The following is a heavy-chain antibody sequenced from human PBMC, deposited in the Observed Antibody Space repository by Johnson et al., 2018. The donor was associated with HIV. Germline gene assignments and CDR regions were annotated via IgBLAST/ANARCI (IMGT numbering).Heavy chain of an antibody. D-gene: IGHD6-13*01. Sequence: VQLVESGGGVVQPGRSLRLSCAASGFTFSSNEMSWVRQAPGKGLEWVSSISGGSTYYADSRKGRFTISRDNAKNSLYLQMNSLRAEDTAVYYCASLIAAAGDDAFDIWGQGTMVTVSS. V-gene: IGHV3-38-3*01. CDR3: ASLIAAAGDDAFDI. CDR1: GFTFSSNE. CDR2: ISGGST. J-gene: IGHJ3*02.